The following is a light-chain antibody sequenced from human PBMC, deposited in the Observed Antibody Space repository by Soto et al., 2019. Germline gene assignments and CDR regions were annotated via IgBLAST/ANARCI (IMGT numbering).Light chain of an antibody. V-gene: IGKV3-15*01. CDR3: QQYNNWPFT. J-gene: IGKJ3*01. Sequence: DIVMTQSPDTLSVSPGERATLSCRASQSVSSNLAWYQQRPGQAPRLLISGASTRATGIPARFSGSGSGTEFTLTISSLHSEDFALYYCQQYNNWPFTFGPGTKVDI. CDR1: QSVSSN. CDR2: GAS.